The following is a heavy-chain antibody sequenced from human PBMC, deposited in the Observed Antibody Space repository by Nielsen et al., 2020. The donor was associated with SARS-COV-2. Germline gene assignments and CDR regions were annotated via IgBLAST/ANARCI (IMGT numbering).Heavy chain of an antibody. D-gene: IGHD2-2*01. J-gene: IGHJ4*02. Sequence: GESLKISCAASGFTFSSYAMSWVRQAPGKGLEWVSAISGSDGSTYYADSVKGRFTISRDNSKNTLYLQMNSLRAEDTAVYYCAKGLCSSTSCYRIDYWGQGTLVTVSS. CDR3: AKGLCSSTSCYRIDY. V-gene: IGHV3-23*01. CDR2: ISGSDGST. CDR1: GFTFSSYA.